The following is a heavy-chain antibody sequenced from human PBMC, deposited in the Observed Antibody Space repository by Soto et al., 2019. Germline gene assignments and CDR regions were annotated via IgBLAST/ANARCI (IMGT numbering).Heavy chain of an antibody. CDR1: GFNCGSYS. Sequence: GGSIRLSCAASGFNCGSYSMNWVRQAPGKGLEWVSYISSSSSTIYYADSVKGRFTISRDNAKNSLYLQMNSLRDEDTAVYYCARDHGEYCSGGSCYPNWYFDLWGRGTLVTVFS. V-gene: IGHV3-48*02. D-gene: IGHD2-15*01. J-gene: IGHJ2*01. CDR3: ARDHGEYCSGGSCYPNWYFDL. CDR2: ISSSSSTI.